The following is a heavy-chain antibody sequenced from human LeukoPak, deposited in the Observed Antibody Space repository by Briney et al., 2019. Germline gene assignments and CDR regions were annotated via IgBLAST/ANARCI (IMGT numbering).Heavy chain of an antibody. CDR3: SCDAVSVATISSFDF. V-gene: IGHV4-4*07. CDR2: IYTSGST. CDR1: GGSISSDV. J-gene: IGHJ3*01. Sequence: PPETLSLSCAAPGGSISSDVRCWSRQPAGKGLEWIGRIYTSGSTNYNPSLKSRVTMSVETSKNKCSLNLTSVTAADTAVYYWSCDAVSVATISSFDFWGQGTMVTVSS. D-gene: IGHD1-26*01.